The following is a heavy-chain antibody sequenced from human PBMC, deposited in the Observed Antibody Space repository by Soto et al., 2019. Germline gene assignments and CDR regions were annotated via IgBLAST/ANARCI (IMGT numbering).Heavy chain of an antibody. J-gene: IGHJ5*02. Sequence: SETLSLTCTVFGGSISSYYWSWIRQPPGKGLEWIGYIYYSGSTNYNPSLKSRVTISVDTSKNQFSLKLSSVTAADTAVYYCAREGIVGATGWFDPWGQGTPVTVSS. CDR3: AREGIVGATGWFDP. V-gene: IGHV4-59*01. D-gene: IGHD1-26*01. CDR2: IYYSGST. CDR1: GGSISSYY.